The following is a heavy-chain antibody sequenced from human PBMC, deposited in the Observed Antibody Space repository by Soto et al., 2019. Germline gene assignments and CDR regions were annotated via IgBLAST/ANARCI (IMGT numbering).Heavy chain of an antibody. J-gene: IGHJ4*02. CDR1: GLTFTDYW. CDR2: IKQDESEK. D-gene: IGHD3-22*01. Sequence: GGSLRLSCVTYGLTFTDYWMSWVRQAPGKGLEWVANIKQDESEKNYLDSVKGRFTISRDNAKNSLYLQMNSLRAEDTAVYYCAKHFDINGYYSSYWGQGTLVTVSS. V-gene: IGHV3-7*03. CDR3: AKHFDINGYYSSY.